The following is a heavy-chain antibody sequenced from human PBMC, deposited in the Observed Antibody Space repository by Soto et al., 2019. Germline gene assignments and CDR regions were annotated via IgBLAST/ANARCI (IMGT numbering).Heavy chain of an antibody. V-gene: IGHV5-51*01. CDR1: GYSFTSYW. Sequence: GESLKISCKGSGYSFTSYWIGWVRQMPGKGLEWMGIIYPGDSDTRYSPSFQGQVTISADKSISTAYLQWSSLKASDTAMYYCARHAPITMVRGALVSWFDPWGQGTQVTVSS. J-gene: IGHJ5*02. CDR3: ARHAPITMVRGALVSWFDP. D-gene: IGHD3-10*01. CDR2: IYPGDSDT.